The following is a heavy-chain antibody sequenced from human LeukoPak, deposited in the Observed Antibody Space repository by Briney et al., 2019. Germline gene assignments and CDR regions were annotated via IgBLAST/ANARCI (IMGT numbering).Heavy chain of an antibody. J-gene: IGHJ4*02. CDR1: GGSFSGYY. CDR3: ASGLDFWSGYYEVYYFDY. Sequence: PSETLSLTCAVYGGSFSGYYWSWIRQPPGKGLEWIGEINHSGSTNYSPSLKSRVTISVDTSKNQFSLKLSSVTAADTAVYYCASGLDFWSGYYEVYYFDYWGQGTLVTVSS. D-gene: IGHD3-3*01. CDR2: INHSGST. V-gene: IGHV4-34*01.